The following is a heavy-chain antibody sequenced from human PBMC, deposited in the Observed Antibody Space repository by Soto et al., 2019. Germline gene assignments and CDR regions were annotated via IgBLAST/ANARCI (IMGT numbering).Heavy chain of an antibody. CDR3: ARDIYYDSSGYYYRFDY. CDR1: GGTVSSYA. V-gene: IGHV1-69*13. D-gene: IGHD3-22*01. J-gene: IGHJ4*02. Sequence: SGKVSCNAAGGTVSSYAISWVRQAPGQGLEWMGGIIPIFGTANYAQKFQGRVTITADESTSTAYMELSSLRSEDTAVYYCARDIYYDSSGYYYRFDYWGQGTLVTVSP. CDR2: IIPIFGTA.